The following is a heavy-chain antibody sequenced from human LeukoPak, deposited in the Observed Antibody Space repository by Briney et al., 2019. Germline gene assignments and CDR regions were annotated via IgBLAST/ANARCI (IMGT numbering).Heavy chain of an antibody. CDR2: IRYDGTKT. D-gene: IGHD2-21*01. J-gene: IGHJ4*02. CDR1: KFRFSDYG. Sequence: GGSLRLSCSASKFRFSDYGMHWVRQAPGKGLEWVAFIRYDGTKTNYAGSVRGRFTISRDNSKNTLYLQMNSLRADDTAVYYCARGLCGGDCYDYWGQGTLVTVSS. CDR3: ARGLCGGDCYDY. V-gene: IGHV3-30*02.